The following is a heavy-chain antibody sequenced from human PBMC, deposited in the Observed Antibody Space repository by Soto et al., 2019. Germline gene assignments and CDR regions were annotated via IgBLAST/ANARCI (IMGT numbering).Heavy chain of an antibody. Sequence: SVKVDCKASGGPFSSYAISWVRQAPGQGLEWMGGIIPIFGTANYAQRFQGRVTITADESTSTAYMELSSLRSEDTAVYYCARVDTSGYYYAFDYWGQGTRVTVSS. CDR2: IIPIFGTA. D-gene: IGHD3-22*01. V-gene: IGHV1-69*13. CDR3: ARVDTSGYYYAFDY. J-gene: IGHJ4*02. CDR1: GGPFSSYA.